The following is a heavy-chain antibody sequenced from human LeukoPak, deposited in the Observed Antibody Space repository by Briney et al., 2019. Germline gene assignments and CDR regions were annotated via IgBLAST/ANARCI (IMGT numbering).Heavy chain of an antibody. CDR2: ISYDGSNK. J-gene: IGHJ4*02. Sequence: PGRSLRLSCAASGFTFSSYAMHWVRQAPGKGLEWVAVISYDGSNKYYADSVKGRFTISRDNAKNTLYLQMNSLRAEDTAVYYCARDGDFWSGYSTAPDCWGQGTLVTVSS. V-gene: IGHV3-30-3*01. CDR3: ARDGDFWSGYSTAPDC. D-gene: IGHD3-3*01. CDR1: GFTFSSYA.